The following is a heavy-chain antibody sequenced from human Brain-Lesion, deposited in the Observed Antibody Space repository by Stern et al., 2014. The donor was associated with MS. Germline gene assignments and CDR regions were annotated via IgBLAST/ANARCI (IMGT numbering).Heavy chain of an antibody. D-gene: IGHD2-2*01. Sequence: LVQESGPGLVKPSQTLSLSCTVSGGSISSGGYYWSWIRQPAGKGLEWIGRIFNSGSTSYNPPPKSRVTISIDKSKNQFSLRLNSMTAADTAVYYCARGRVVPGFQYYATDVWGQGTTVIVSS. CDR3: ARGRVVPGFQYYATDV. J-gene: IGHJ6*02. V-gene: IGHV4-61*02. CDR1: GGSISSGGYY. CDR2: IFNSGST.